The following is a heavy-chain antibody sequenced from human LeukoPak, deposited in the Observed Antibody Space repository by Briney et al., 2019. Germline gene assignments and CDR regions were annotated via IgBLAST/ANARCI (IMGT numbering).Heavy chain of an antibody. CDR2: IWYDGSNK. Sequence: GRSLRLSCAASGFTFSSYGMHWVRQAPGKGLEWEAVIWYDGSNKYYADSVKGRFTISRDNSKNTLYLQMNSLRAEDTAVYYCARGDVTCSGGSCYPFRFQHWGQGTLVTVSS. CDR1: GFTFSSYG. V-gene: IGHV3-33*01. CDR3: ARGDVTCSGGSCYPFRFQH. J-gene: IGHJ1*01. D-gene: IGHD2-15*01.